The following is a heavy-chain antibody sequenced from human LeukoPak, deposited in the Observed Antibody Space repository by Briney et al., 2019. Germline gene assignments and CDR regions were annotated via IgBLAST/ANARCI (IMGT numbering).Heavy chain of an antibody. CDR1: GGSISSYY. J-gene: IGHJ5*02. D-gene: IGHD3-3*01. CDR3: ARGGYDFWQNWFDP. V-gene: IGHV4-59*01. Sequence: PSETLSLTCTVSGGSISSYYWSWIRQPPGKGLEWIGYIYYSGSTNYNPSLKSRVTISVDTSKNQFSLKLSSVTAADTAVYYCARGGYDFWQNWFDPWGQGTLVTVSS. CDR2: IYYSGST.